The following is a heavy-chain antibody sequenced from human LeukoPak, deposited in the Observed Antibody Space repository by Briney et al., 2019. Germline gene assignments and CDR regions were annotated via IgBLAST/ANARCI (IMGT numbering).Heavy chain of an antibody. V-gene: IGHV3-23*01. CDR1: GFTFSSYG. CDR3: ASQKVPAAYYFDY. CDR2: ISGSGGST. Sequence: PGGSLRLSCAASGFTFSSYGMSWVRQAPGKGLEWVSAISGSGGSTYYADSVKGRFTISRDNSKNTLYLQMNSLRAEDTAVYYCASQKVPAAYYFDYWGQGTLVTVSS. J-gene: IGHJ4*02. D-gene: IGHD2-2*01.